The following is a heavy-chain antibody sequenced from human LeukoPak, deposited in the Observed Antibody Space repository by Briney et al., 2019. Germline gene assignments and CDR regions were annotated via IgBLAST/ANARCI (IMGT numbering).Heavy chain of an antibody. CDR1: GTSIISRSYY. CDR2: MSSSGDT. J-gene: IGHJ5*02. Sequence: SETLSLTCAVSGTSIISRSYYWAWIRQPPGKGLEWIGTMSSSGDTYYNPSLKSRVSISVDTSKNQFSLKLSSVTAADTAVYYCARGNGGSGSYYTASWFDPWGQGTLVTVSS. D-gene: IGHD3-10*01. V-gene: IGHV4-39*07. CDR3: ARGNGGSGSYYTASWFDP.